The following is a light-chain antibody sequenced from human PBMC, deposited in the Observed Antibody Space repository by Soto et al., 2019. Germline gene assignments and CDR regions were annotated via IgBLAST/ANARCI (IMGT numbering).Light chain of an antibody. J-gene: IGKJ1*01. CDR3: QQSYGTPPT. V-gene: IGKV1-39*01. CDR1: HSIEGY. CDR2: AAS. Sequence: DIQMTQSPSSLSASVGDRVTVTCRASHSIEGYLNWYQQKPGKAPKLLIYAASSLQSGVPSRFSGSGSGTDFTLTISSLQPEDFATYYCQQSYGTPPTFGQGTKVDNK.